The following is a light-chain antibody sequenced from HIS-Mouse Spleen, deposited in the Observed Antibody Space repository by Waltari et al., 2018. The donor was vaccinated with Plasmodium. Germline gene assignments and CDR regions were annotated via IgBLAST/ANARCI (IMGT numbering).Light chain of an antibody. CDR3: YSAADNNRV. V-gene: IGLV3-27*01. CDR1: VLPKKY. CDR2: KDS. Sequence: SYELTQPSSVSVSPGQPARITCSGDVLPKKYARWFQQKPGQAPVLVIYKDSERPSGIPERFSGSSSGTTVTLTISGAQVEDEADYYCYSAADNNRVFGGGTKLTVL. J-gene: IGLJ3*02.